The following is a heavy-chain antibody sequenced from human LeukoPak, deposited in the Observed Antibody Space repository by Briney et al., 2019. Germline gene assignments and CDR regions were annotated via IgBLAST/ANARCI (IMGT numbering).Heavy chain of an antibody. Sequence: SETLSLTCAVSGYSISSGYYWGWIRQPPGKGLEWIGSIYHSGSTYYNPSLKSRVTISVDTSKNQFSLKLSSVTAADTAVDYCARHSPQLQYFDYWGQGTLVTVSS. CDR3: ARHSPQLQYFDY. D-gene: IGHD2-2*01. J-gene: IGHJ4*02. CDR2: IYHSGST. V-gene: IGHV4-38-2*01. CDR1: GYSISSGYY.